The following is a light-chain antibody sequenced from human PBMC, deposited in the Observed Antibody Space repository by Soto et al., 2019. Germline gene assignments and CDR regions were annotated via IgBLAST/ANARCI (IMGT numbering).Light chain of an antibody. CDR1: QSVLYSSNNKNY. J-gene: IGKJ2*01. V-gene: IGKV4-1*01. Sequence: DIVMTQSPDSLAVSLGERATINCKSSQSVLYSSNNKNYLAWYQQRQGQPPKLLIYWEYTRESGVPDRVSGSGTGIDFILTITSLQAEDVAVYYCQQYESTPPTFGQGTKLEIK. CDR3: QQYESTPPT. CDR2: WEY.